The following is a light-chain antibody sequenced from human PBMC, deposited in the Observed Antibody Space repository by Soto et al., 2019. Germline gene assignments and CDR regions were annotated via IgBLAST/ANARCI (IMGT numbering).Light chain of an antibody. CDR3: QQYNSVSLLT. CDR2: KAS. V-gene: IGKV1-5*03. CDR1: QSISSW. Sequence: DIQMTQSPSTLSASVGDRVTITCRASQSISSWLAWYQQKPGKAPKLLIYKASTLESGVPSRFSGSGSGTEFTLTISSLQPDDFATYYCQQYNSVSLLTFDGGTKVDIK. J-gene: IGKJ4*01.